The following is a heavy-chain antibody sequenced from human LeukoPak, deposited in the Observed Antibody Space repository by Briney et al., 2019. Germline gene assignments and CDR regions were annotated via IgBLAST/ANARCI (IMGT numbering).Heavy chain of an antibody. V-gene: IGHV3-30*04. CDR1: GFTFSTYL. J-gene: IGHJ4*02. D-gene: IGHD6-13*01. Sequence: GGSLRLSCAVPGFTFSTYLMHWVRQAPGRGLEWVALISYDGSNKYYADSVKGRFTISRDNSKNTLYLQMNSLRAEDTAVYYCARGGFLGAGTGGDHFDYWGQGTLVTVSS. CDR3: ARGGFLGAGTGGDHFDY. CDR2: ISYDGSNK.